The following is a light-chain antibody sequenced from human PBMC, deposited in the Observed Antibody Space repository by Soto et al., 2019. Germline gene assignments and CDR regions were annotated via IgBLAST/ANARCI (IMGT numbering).Light chain of an antibody. V-gene: IGLV2-11*01. CDR1: SSDVGGYNY. CDR2: DVS. J-gene: IGLJ1*01. CDR3: CSYAGNYISLYV. Sequence: QSVLTQPRSVSGSPGQSVTISCTGTSSDVGGYNYVSWYQQHPGKAPKLMIYDVSKRPSGVPDRFSGSKSGNTASLTISGLQAEDDADYYCCSYAGNYISLYVLGTVTKVTVL.